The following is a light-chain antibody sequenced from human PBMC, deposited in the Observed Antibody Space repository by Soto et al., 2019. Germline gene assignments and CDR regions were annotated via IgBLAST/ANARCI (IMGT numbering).Light chain of an antibody. CDR2: GAS. CDR3: QQYGSSLFT. Sequence: EVVLTQSPGTLSLSPGERATLSCRASQSVSSSYLAWYQQKPGQAPRLLIYGASSRANGIPDRFSGSGSGTDFTLTISRLEPEDFAVYYCQQYGSSLFTFGPGTKVDI. J-gene: IGKJ3*01. V-gene: IGKV3-20*01. CDR1: QSVSSSY.